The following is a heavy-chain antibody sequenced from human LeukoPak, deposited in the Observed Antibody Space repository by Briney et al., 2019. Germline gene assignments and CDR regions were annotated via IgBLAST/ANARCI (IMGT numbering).Heavy chain of an antibody. D-gene: IGHD6-13*01. Sequence: SETLSLTCTVSGGSISSSYYWGWIRQPPGKGLEWIGSTYYSGNTYYNPSLKSRVTILVDMSKNQFSLKLSSVTAADTAVYYCARHQLVEQQLFTRLKGAFDIWGQGTMVTVSS. J-gene: IGHJ3*02. V-gene: IGHV4-39*01. CDR2: TYYSGNT. CDR1: GGSISSSYY. CDR3: ARHQLVEQQLFTRLKGAFDI.